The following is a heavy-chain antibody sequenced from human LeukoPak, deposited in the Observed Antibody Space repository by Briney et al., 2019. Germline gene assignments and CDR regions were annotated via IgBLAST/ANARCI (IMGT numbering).Heavy chain of an antibody. Sequence: GGSLRLSCAASGFTFSTYAMSWVRQAPGKGLEWVSGISTSGGRTFYADSAKGRFTLSRDNSKNTLYLQMNSLRAEDTAVYYCAKTSGSYWNYFDYWGRGTLVTVSS. J-gene: IGHJ4*02. CDR2: ISTSGGRT. CDR3: AKTSGSYWNYFDY. V-gene: IGHV3-23*01. D-gene: IGHD1-26*01. CDR1: GFTFSTYA.